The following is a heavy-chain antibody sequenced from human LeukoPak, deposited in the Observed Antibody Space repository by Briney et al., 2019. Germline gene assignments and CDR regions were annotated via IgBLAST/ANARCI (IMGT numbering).Heavy chain of an antibody. V-gene: IGHV3-21*01. J-gene: IGHJ4*02. CDR1: GFTFSRYE. CDR2: IISRSYI. Sequence: GGSLRLSCAASGFTFSRYEMNWVRQAPGKGLEWISSIISRSYIYYSDSVKGRFTISRDNAKNSLYLQMNSLSAEDTAVYYCARGTLNIPGEHGAFDYWGQGTLVTVSS. CDR3: ARGTLNIPGEHGAFDY. D-gene: IGHD1-14*01.